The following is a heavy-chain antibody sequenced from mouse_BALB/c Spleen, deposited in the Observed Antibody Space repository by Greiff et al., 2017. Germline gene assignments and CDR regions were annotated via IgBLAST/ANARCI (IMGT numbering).Heavy chain of an antibody. J-gene: IGHJ4*01. CDR3: ARRDYRYAMDY. CDR2: ISSGGGST. Sequence: EVKLMESGGGLVKPGGSLKLSCAASGFAFSSYDMSWVRQTPEKRLEWVAYISSGGGSTYYPDTVKGRFTISRDNAKNTLYLQMSSLKSEDTAMYYCARRDYRYAMDYWGQGTSVTVSS. CDR1: GFAFSSYD. D-gene: IGHD2-4*01. V-gene: IGHV5-12-1*01.